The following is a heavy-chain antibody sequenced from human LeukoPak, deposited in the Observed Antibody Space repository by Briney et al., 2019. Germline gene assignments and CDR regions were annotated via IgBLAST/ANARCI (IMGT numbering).Heavy chain of an antibody. V-gene: IGHV3-21*01. Sequence: PGGSLRLSCAASGFTFSSYSMNWVRQAPGKGLEWVSSISSSSSYIYYADSVKGVFTISRDNAKNSLYLQMNSLRAEDTAVYYCARDSSNFGVVTPHYWGQGTLVTVSS. CDR2: ISSSSSYI. CDR3: ARDSSNFGVVTPHY. D-gene: IGHD3-3*02. CDR1: GFTFSSYS. J-gene: IGHJ4*02.